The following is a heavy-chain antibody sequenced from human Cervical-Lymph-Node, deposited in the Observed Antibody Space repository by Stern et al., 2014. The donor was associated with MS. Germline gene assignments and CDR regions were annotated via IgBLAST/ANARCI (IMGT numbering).Heavy chain of an antibody. CDR1: GGTFSSYA. CDR3: ARGGAVAGEYYYYYYGMDV. V-gene: IGHV1-69*01. J-gene: IGHJ6*02. Sequence: QVQLVQSGAEVKKPGSSVKVSCKASGGTFSSYAISWVRQAPGQGLEWMGGIIPIFGTANYAQKFQGRVTITADESTSTAYMELSSLRSEDTAVYYCARGGAVAGEYYYYYYGMDVWGQGTTVTVSS. D-gene: IGHD6-19*01. CDR2: IIPIFGTA.